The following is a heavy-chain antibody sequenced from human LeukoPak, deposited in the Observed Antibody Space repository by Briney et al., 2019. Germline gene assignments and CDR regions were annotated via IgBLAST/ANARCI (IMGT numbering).Heavy chain of an antibody. CDR3: ATPIVVVPAAKPRTAFDI. V-gene: IGHV3-30*02. CDR2: IRYDGSNK. Sequence: GGSLRLSCAASGFTFSSYGMHWVRQAPGKGLEWVAFIRYDGSNKYYADSVKGRFTIPRDNSKNTLYLQMNSLRAEDTAVYYCATPIVVVPAAKPRTAFDIWGQGTMVTVSS. CDR1: GFTFSSYG. D-gene: IGHD2-2*02. J-gene: IGHJ3*02.